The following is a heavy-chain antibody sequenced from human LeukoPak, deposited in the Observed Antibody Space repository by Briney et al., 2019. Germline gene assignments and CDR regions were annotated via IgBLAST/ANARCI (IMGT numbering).Heavy chain of an antibody. D-gene: IGHD6-19*01. J-gene: IGHJ4*02. V-gene: IGHV3-21*01. CDR2: ISSRSGYI. CDR3: ASFDSSGWHYFDY. CDR1: GFTFSSYS. Sequence: GGSLRLSCAASGFTFSSYSMSWVRQAPGKGLEWVSSISSRSGYIYYADSVKGRFTISRDNAKNSLYLQMNTLRAEDTAVYYCASFDSSGWHYFDYWGQGTLVTVSS.